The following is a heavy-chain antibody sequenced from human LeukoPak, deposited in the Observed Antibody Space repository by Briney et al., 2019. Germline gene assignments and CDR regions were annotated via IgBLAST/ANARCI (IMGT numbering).Heavy chain of an antibody. Sequence: KAGGSLRLSCAASGFTFSDYYMSWIRQAPGKGLEWVSYIGSSGSTIYYADSVKGRFTISRDNAKNSLYLQMNSLRAEDTAVYYCASPVYGSGSYSNGMDVWGQGTTVTVSS. CDR2: IGSSGSTI. D-gene: IGHD3-10*01. V-gene: IGHV3-11*01. CDR3: ASPVYGSGSYSNGMDV. CDR1: GFTFSDYY. J-gene: IGHJ6*02.